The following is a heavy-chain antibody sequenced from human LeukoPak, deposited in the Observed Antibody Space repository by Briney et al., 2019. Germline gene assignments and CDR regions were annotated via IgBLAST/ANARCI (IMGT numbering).Heavy chain of an antibody. CDR1: GYSFNDYY. V-gene: IGHV1-2*02. CDR3: ARNYGGTSKYFDY. Sequence: ASVKVPCKASGYSFNDYYIHWVRQAPGQGLEWMGWISPNSGGTNYAQNFQGRVTMTRDTSITTAYMELSGLTSDDTALYYCARNYGGTSKYFDYWGQGTLVTVSS. J-gene: IGHJ4*02. CDR2: ISPNSGGT. D-gene: IGHD4-23*01.